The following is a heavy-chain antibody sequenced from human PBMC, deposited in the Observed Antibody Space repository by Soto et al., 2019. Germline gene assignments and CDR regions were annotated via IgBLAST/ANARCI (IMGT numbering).Heavy chain of an antibody. CDR2: ISAYNGNT. V-gene: IGHV1-18*01. CDR3: ARERRLRFLEWLSHYYYYGMDV. Sequence: ASVKVSSKASGYTFTSYGISWVRQAPGQGLEWMGWISAYNGNTNYAQKLQGRVTMTTDTSTSTAYMELRSLRSDDTAVYYCARERRLRFLEWLSHYYYYGMDVWGQGTTVTVSS. D-gene: IGHD3-3*01. J-gene: IGHJ6*02. CDR1: GYTFTSYG.